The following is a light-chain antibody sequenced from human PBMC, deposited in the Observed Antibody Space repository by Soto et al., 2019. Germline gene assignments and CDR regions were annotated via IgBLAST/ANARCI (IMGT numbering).Light chain of an antibody. CDR3: LQHNTYPWT. CDR1: QGIGND. CDR2: DAS. J-gene: IGKJ1*01. Sequence: DIQMTQSPPSLSASVGDRVTITCRASQGIGNDLGWYQQKPGKAPKRLIYDASNLQSGVPSRFSGSGSGTEFTLTISSLQPEDFATYYCLQHNTYPWTFGQGTKVEIK. V-gene: IGKV1-17*01.